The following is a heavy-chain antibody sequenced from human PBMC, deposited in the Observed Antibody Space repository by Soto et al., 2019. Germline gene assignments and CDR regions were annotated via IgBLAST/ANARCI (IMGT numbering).Heavy chain of an antibody. Sequence: GGSLRLSCAASGFTFSSYSMNWVRQAPGKGLEWVSSISSSSSYIYYADSVKGRFTISRDNAKNSLYLQMNSLRAEDTAVYYCAREQAAAGRPPYYYYGMDVWGQGTTVTVSS. CDR2: ISSSSSYI. J-gene: IGHJ6*02. CDR3: AREQAAAGRPPYYYYGMDV. V-gene: IGHV3-21*01. CDR1: GFTFSSYS. D-gene: IGHD6-13*01.